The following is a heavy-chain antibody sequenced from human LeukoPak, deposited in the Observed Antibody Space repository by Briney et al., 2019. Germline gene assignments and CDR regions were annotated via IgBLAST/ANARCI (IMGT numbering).Heavy chain of an antibody. CDR1: GGSFSGYY. Sequence: PSETLSLTCAVYGGSFSGYYWSWIRQPPGKGLEWIGEINHSGSTNYNPSLKSRVTISVDTSKNQFSLKLSSVTAADTAVYHCARVGIAAEHWGQGTLVTVSS. CDR2: INHSGST. D-gene: IGHD6-13*01. J-gene: IGHJ4*02. V-gene: IGHV4-34*01. CDR3: ARVGIAAEH.